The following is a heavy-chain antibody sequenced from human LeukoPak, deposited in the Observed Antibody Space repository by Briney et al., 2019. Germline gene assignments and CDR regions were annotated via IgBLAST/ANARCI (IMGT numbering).Heavy chain of an antibody. J-gene: IGHJ4*02. CDR2: IYSGGST. Sequence: GGSLRLSCAASGFTVSSNYMSWVRQAPGKGLEWVSVIYSGGSTYYADSVKGRFTISRDNSKNTLYLQMNSLRAEDTAVYYCARAGLYSSGWRGFDYWGQGTLVTVSS. V-gene: IGHV3-53*01. D-gene: IGHD6-19*01. CDR1: GFTVSSNY. CDR3: ARAGLYSSGWRGFDY.